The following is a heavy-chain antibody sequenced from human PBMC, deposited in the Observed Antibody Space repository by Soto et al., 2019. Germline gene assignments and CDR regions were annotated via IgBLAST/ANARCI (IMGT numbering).Heavy chain of an antibody. D-gene: IGHD1-7*01. V-gene: IGHV4-34*01. CDR3: ARKVDWNYSLTSKYYYYYMDV. Sequence: SETLSLTCAVYGGSFSGYYWSWIRQPPGKGLEWIGEINHSGSTNYNPSLKSLVTISVDTSKNQFSLNLSSVTAADTAVYYFARKVDWNYSLTSKYYYYYMDVWGKGTTVTVSS. CDR2: INHSGST. J-gene: IGHJ6*03. CDR1: GGSFSGYY.